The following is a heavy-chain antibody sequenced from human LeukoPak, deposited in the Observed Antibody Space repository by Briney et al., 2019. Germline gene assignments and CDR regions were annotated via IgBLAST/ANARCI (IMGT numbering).Heavy chain of an antibody. J-gene: IGHJ5*02. D-gene: IGHD6-19*01. CDR3: ARDLAVAGTGGKLDP. CDR1: GYTFTSYD. Sequence: ASVKVSCKASGYTFTSYDINWVRQATGQGLEWMGWMNPNNGNTGYAQKFQGRVTITRNTSISTAYMELSSLRSEDTAVYYCARDLAVAGTGGKLDPWGQGTLVTVSS. CDR2: MNPNNGNT. V-gene: IGHV1-8*03.